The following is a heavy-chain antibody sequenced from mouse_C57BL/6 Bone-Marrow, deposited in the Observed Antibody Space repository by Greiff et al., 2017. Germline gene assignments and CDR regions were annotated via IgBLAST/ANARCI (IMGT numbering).Heavy chain of an antibody. CDR1: GYTFTSYW. CDR2: IYPSDSET. J-gene: IGHJ2*01. V-gene: IGHV1-61*01. D-gene: IGHD1-1*01. CDR3: ARGIYYYSGSYFYFDY. Sequence: QVQLQQPGAELVRPGSSVKLSCKASGYTFTSYWMDWVKQRPGQGLEWIGNIYPSDSETHYNQKFKDKATLTVDKSSSKAYMQLSSLTSEDSAVYYCARGIYYYSGSYFYFDYWGQGTTLTVSS.